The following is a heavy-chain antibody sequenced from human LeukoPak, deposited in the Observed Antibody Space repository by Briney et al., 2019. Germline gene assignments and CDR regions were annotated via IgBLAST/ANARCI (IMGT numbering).Heavy chain of an antibody. J-gene: IGHJ5*02. CDR1: GGSFSGYY. V-gene: IGHV4-34*01. CDR2: INHSGST. D-gene: IGHD2-2*01. CDR3: ARWRSGMRYQLLSRVDNWFDP. Sequence: PSETLSLTCAVYGGSFSGYYWSRIRQPPGKGLEWIGEINHSGSTNYNPSLKSRVTISVDTSKNQFSLKLSSVTAADTAVYYCARWRSGMRYQLLSRVDNWFDPWGQGTLVTVSS.